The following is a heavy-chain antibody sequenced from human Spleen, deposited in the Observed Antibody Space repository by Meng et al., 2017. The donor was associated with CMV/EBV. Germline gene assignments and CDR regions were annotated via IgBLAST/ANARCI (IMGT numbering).Heavy chain of an antibody. V-gene: IGHV3-30-3*01. CDR1: GITFSSYS. CDR2: ISNAGNTK. D-gene: IGHD5-18*01. Sequence: GESLKISCAFSGITFSSYSMHWVRQAPGRGLEWVAVISNAGNTKYYADSVKGRFTISRDNSKNTLYLQMNSLKTEDTAVYYCTRSTDTIMAPPFDFWGQGTLVTVSS. J-gene: IGHJ4*02. CDR3: TRSTDTIMAPPFDF.